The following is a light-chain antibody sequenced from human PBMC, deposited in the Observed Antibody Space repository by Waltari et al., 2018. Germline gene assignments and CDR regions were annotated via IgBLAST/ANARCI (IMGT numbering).Light chain of an antibody. J-gene: IGKJ4*01. Sequence: EVILTQSPDTLSLSPGARATLSCRASQNITNNYLAWSQQKPGLAPRLLIYDSSSRATGVPDRFSGSGSGTDFTLTISSLEPEDFAVYYCQQRSNWPPALTFGGGTKVEIK. CDR2: DSS. V-gene: IGKV3D-20*02. CDR1: QNITNNY. CDR3: QQRSNWPPALT.